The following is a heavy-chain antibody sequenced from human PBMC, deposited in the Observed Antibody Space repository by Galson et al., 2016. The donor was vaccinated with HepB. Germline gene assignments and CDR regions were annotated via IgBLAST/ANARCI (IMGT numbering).Heavy chain of an antibody. Sequence: SLRLSCAASGITFSSYSMNWVRQAPGKGLEWVSYISSSSSTIYYADSVKGRFTISRDNAKNSLYLQMNSMRAEDTVVYYCAARGKSGSFDSWGQGTLVAVSS. D-gene: IGHD5-12*01. CDR1: GITFSSYS. V-gene: IGHV3-48*01. J-gene: IGHJ4*02. CDR2: ISSSSSTI. CDR3: AARGKSGSFDS.